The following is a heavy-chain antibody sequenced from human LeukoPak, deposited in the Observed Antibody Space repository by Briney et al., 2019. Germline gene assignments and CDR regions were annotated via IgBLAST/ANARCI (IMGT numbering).Heavy chain of an antibody. CDR3: ARSDYGDYYDAFDI. CDR1: GGSISSYY. V-gene: IGHV4-59*01. CDR2: IYYSGST. D-gene: IGHD4-17*01. Sequence: PSETLSLTCTVSGGSISSYYWSWIRQPPGKGLEWIGYIYYSGSTNYNPSLKSRVTISVDTSKNQFSLKLSSVTAADTAVYYCARSDYGDYYDAFDIWGQGTMVTVSS. J-gene: IGHJ3*02.